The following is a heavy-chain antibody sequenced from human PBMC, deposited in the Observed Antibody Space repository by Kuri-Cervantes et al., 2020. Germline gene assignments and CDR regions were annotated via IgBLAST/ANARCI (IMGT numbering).Heavy chain of an antibody. CDR1: GDTFTGYY. CDR3: AGFYGGIHAFDI. Sequence: ASVKDSCKASGDTFTGYYMHWVRQAPGQRLEWRVWINPNSGATNYAQKFQGRVTMTRDTSSSTAYMELSRLRSDDTAVYYCAGFYGGIHAFDIWGQGTMVTVSS. D-gene: IGHD4-23*01. V-gene: IGHV1-2*02. CDR2: INPNSGAT. J-gene: IGHJ3*02.